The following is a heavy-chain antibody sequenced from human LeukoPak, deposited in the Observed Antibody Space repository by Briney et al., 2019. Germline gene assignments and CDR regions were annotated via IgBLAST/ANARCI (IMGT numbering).Heavy chain of an antibody. V-gene: IGHV4-39*01. CDR2: IYYSGTT. Sequence: AETLSLTCTVSGGSISNSTYYWGWIRQPPGKGLEWIGSIYYSGTTYYNPSLKSRVTISVDSSKNQFSLNLSSVTAADTAVYYCARHLHYSDYHNMDVWGKGTTVTVSS. CDR3: ARHLHYSDYHNMDV. CDR1: GGSISNSTYY. J-gene: IGHJ6*03.